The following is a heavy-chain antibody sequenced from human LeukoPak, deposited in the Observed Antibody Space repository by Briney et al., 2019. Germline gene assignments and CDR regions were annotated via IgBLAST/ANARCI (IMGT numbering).Heavy chain of an antibody. CDR3: ARQPNDFWSGYYPYYFDY. J-gene: IGHJ4*02. Sequence: SETLSLTCTVSGGSISSSSYYWGWIRQPPGKGLEWIGSIYYSGSTYYNPSLKSRVTISVDTSKNQFSLKLSSVTAADTAVYYCARQPNDFWSGYYPYYFDYWGQGTLVTVSS. D-gene: IGHD3-3*01. CDR2: IYYSGST. CDR1: GGSISSSSYY. V-gene: IGHV4-39*01.